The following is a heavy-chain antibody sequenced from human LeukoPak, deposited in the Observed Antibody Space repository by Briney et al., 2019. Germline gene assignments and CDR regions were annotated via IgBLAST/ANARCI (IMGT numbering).Heavy chain of an antibody. J-gene: IGHJ4*02. CDR2: ISYDGTEK. D-gene: IGHD3-22*01. CDR3: AKDFVDYDCSGYLDY. Sequence: GGSLRLSCAASGFTFDSYGMHWVRQAPGKGLEWVAVISYDGTEKYYADSVKGRFIISRDNSKNTLYLQMNSLRVEDTAVYYCAKDFVDYDCSGYLDYWGQGTLVTVSS. CDR1: GFTFDSYG. V-gene: IGHV3-30*18.